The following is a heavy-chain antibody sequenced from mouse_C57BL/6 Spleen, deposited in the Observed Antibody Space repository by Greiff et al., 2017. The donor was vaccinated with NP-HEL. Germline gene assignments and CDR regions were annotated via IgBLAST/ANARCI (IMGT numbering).Heavy chain of an antibody. D-gene: IGHD2-4*01. V-gene: IGHV1-55*01. Sequence: QVQLQQPGAELVKPGASVKMSCKASGYTFTSYWITWVKQRPGQGLEWIGDIYPGSGSTNYNEKFKSKATLTVDTSSSTAYMQLSSLTSEDSAVYYCASSIYYDPLDAMDYWGQGTSVTVSS. CDR1: GYTFTSYW. CDR2: IYPGSGST. J-gene: IGHJ4*01. CDR3: ASSIYYDPLDAMDY.